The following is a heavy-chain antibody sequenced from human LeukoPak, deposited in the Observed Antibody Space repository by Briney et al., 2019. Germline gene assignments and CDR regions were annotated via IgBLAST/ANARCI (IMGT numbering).Heavy chain of an antibody. CDR3: ARGREVDTAMVKYYYYYYGMDV. CDR2: MNPNSGNT. D-gene: IGHD5-18*01. J-gene: IGHJ6*02. Sequence: GASVKVSCKASGYTLTSYDINWVRQATGQGLEWMGWMNPNSGNTGYAQKFQGRVTMTRNTSISTAYMELSSLRSEDTAVYYCARGREVDTAMVKYYYYYYGMDVWGQGTTVTVSS. CDR1: GYTLTSYD. V-gene: IGHV1-8*01.